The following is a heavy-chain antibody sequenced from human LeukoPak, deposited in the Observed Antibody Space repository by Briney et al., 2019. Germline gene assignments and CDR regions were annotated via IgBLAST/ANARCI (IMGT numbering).Heavy chain of an antibody. D-gene: IGHD6-19*01. V-gene: IGHV4-4*07. Sequence: PSETLSLTCTVSGGSISSYYWSWIRQPAGKGLEWIGRIYTSGSTNYNPSLKSRVTMSVDTSKNQFSLKLSSVTAADTAVYYCARDAIAVAGTRWYYYYYMDVWGKGTTVTVSS. CDR1: GGSISSYY. CDR3: ARDAIAVAGTRWYYYYYMDV. CDR2: IYTSGST. J-gene: IGHJ6*03.